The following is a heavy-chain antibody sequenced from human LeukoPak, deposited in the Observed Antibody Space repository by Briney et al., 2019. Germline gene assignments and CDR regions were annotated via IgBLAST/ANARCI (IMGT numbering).Heavy chain of an antibody. CDR3: ARSLYDFSNWYFDL. V-gene: IGHV4-4*07. D-gene: IGHD3-3*01. CDR2: IYTSGST. J-gene: IGHJ2*01. Sequence: PSETLSLTCTVSGGSISSYYWSWIRQPAEKGLEWIGRIYTSGSTNYNPSLKSRVTMSVDTSKNQFSLKLSSVTAADTAVYYCARSLYDFSNWYFDLWGRGTLVTVSS. CDR1: GGSISSYY.